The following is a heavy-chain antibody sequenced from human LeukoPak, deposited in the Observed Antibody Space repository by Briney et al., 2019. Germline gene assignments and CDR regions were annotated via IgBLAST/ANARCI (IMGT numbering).Heavy chain of an antibody. CDR3: AKDPEDLTAAGTVMVTHVDS. D-gene: IGHD6-13*01. V-gene: IGHV3-23*01. J-gene: IGHJ4*02. CDR2: ISGSGGST. CDR1: GFTFGNYV. Sequence: GGSLRLSCAASGFTFGNYVMSLVRQAPGKGLEWVSIISGSGGSTYSADSVKGRFTISRDNSKNTLYLQMNSLRVEDTAVYYCAKDPEDLTAAGTVMVTHVDSWGQGTLVTVSS.